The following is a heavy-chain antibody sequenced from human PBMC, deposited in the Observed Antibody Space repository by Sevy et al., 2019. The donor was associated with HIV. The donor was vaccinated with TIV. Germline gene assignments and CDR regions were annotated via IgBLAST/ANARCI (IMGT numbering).Heavy chain of an antibody. D-gene: IGHD3-22*01. CDR1: GYTFTGYY. CDR3: AREAYYYDSSGYYVHWFDP. V-gene: IGHV1-2*02. CDR2: INPNSGGT. Sequence: TSVKVSCKASGYTFTGYYMHWVRQAPGQGLEWMGWINPNSGGTNYAQKFQGRVTMTRDTSISTAYMELSRLRSDDTAVYYWAREAYYYDSSGYYVHWFDPWGQGTLVTASS. J-gene: IGHJ5*02.